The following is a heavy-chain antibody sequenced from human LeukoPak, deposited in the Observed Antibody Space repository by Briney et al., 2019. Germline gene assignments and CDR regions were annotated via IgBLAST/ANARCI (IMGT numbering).Heavy chain of an antibody. CDR1: GYTFTNYD. D-gene: IGHD7-27*01. J-gene: IGHJ4*02. CDR2: MSPNSGDT. CDR3: ARGPPNWGYDY. Sequence: ASVKVSCKASGYTFTNYDFNWVRQATGQRPEWMGWMSPNSGDTGYAQKFQDRVTMTRNTSISTAYMELSSLRSDDTAVYYCARGPPNWGYDYWGPGTLVTVSS. V-gene: IGHV1-8*01.